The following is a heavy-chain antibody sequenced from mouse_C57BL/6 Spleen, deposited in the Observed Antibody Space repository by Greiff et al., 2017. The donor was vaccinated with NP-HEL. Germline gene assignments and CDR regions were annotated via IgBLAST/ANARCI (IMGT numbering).Heavy chain of an antibody. D-gene: IGHD1-1*01. CDR2: ISDGGSYT. Sequence: EVMLVESGGGLVKPGGSLKLSCAASGFTFSSYAMSWVRQTPEKRLEWVATISDGGSYTYYPDNVKGRFTISRDNAKNNLYLQMSQLKAEYTAMYYCASDLTTVVSDYWGQGTTLTVSS. V-gene: IGHV5-4*03. CDR1: GFTFSSYA. CDR3: ASDLTTVVSDY. J-gene: IGHJ2*01.